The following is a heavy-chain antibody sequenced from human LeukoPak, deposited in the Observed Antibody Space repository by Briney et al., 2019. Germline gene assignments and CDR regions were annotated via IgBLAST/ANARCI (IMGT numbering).Heavy chain of an antibody. CDR2: IIPILGIA. CDR1: GGTFSSYT. V-gene: IGHV1-69*02. J-gene: IGHJ6*03. D-gene: IGHD1-7*01. CDR3: ARARTGTTNYYYYYMDV. Sequence: SVKVSCKASGGTFSSYTISWVRQAPGQGLEWMGRIIPILGIANYAQKFQGRVTITADKSTSTAYMELSSLRSEDTAVYYCARARTGTTNYYYYYMDVWGKGTTSPSP.